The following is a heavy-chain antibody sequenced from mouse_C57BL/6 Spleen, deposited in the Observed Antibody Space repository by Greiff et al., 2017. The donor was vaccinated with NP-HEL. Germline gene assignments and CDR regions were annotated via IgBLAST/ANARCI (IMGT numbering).Heavy chain of an antibody. CDR2: IRNKANGYTT. V-gene: IGHV7-3*01. CDR3: ARYMGGYFDV. Sequence: DVKLVESGGGLVQPGGSLSLSCAASGFTFTDYYMSWVRQPPGKALEWLGFIRNKANGYTTEYSASVKGRFTISRDNSQSILYLQMNALRAEDSATYYCARYMGGYFDVWGTGTTVTVSS. J-gene: IGHJ1*03. CDR1: GFTFTDYY.